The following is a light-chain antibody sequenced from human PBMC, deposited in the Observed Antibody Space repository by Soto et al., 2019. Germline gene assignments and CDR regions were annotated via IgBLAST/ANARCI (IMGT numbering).Light chain of an antibody. CDR1: SSDVGGYNY. J-gene: IGLJ1*01. CDR2: DVS. CDR3: SSYAGSNTFV. V-gene: IGLV2-11*01. Sequence: QSVLTQPRSVSRSPGQSVTISCTGTSSDVGGYNYVSWYQLHPGKAPKLIIYDVSERPSGVPDRFSGSKSGNTASLTISGLQAEDETAFYCSSYAGSNTFVFGTGTKLTVL.